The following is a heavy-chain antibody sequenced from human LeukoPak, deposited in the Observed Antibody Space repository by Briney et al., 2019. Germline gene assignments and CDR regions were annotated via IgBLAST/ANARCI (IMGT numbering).Heavy chain of an antibody. J-gene: IGHJ4*02. D-gene: IGHD3-9*01. Sequence: SETLSLTCTVSGGSINGYYWGWIRQPPGKGLEWIGSIYFSGSAHYNPSLKSRVTLSVDRSKNHFSLEVKSVTAADTAVYFCARLGDLLTGYYFESWGQGTLVIVSS. CDR1: GGSINGYY. CDR3: ARLGDLLTGYYFES. CDR2: IYFSGSA. V-gene: IGHV4-39*02.